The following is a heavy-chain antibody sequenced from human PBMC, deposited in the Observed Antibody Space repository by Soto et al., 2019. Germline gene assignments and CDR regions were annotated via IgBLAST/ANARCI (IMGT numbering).Heavy chain of an antibody. CDR3: AKDPWAQLVLGNCFDY. D-gene: IGHD6-13*01. V-gene: IGHV3-30*18. Sequence: QVQLVESGGGVVQPGRSLRLSCAASGFTFSSYGMHWVRQAPGKGLEWVAVISYDGSNKYYADSVKGRFTISRDNSKNTLYLQMNSLRAEHTAVYYCAKDPWAQLVLGNCFDYWGQGTLVTVSS. CDR2: ISYDGSNK. J-gene: IGHJ4*02. CDR1: GFTFSSYG.